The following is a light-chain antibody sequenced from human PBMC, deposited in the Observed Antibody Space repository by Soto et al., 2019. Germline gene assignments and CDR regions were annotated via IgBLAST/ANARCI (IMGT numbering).Light chain of an antibody. V-gene: IGLV1-44*01. J-gene: IGLJ3*02. CDR2: RNN. CDR1: SSNIGSNN. Sequence: QSVLTQPPSASGTPGQRVTIYCSGGSSNIGSNNVNWYQQFPGTAPKRLIYRNNQRPSGVPDRFSGSKSGTSASLAISGLQSEDEADYYCAAWDDSLNGRVFGGGTKLTVL. CDR3: AAWDDSLNGRV.